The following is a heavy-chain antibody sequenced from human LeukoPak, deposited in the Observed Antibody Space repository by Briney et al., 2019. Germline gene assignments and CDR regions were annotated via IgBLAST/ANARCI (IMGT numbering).Heavy chain of an antibody. D-gene: IGHD2-2*02. CDR3: ARDGACSSTSCYSHWFDP. V-gene: IGHV3-74*01. Sequence: GGSLRLSCAASGFTFSSYWMHWVRQAPGKGLVWVSRINSDGSSTSYADYVKGRFTISRDNVKNTLYLQMNSLRAEDTAVYYCARDGACSSTSCYSHWFDPWGQGTLVTVSS. CDR2: INSDGSST. CDR1: GFTFSSYW. J-gene: IGHJ5*02.